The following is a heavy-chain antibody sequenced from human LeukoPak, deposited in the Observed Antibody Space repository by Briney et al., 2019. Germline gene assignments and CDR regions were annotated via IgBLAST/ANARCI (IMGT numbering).Heavy chain of an antibody. D-gene: IGHD6-13*01. CDR3: ARPGAAAGTGMFDY. Sequence: GGSLRRSCAASGFTFSSYSMNWVRQAPGKGLEWCFGLNWNGGSTGYADSVKGRFTISRDNAKTSLYLQMNRLRAEETALYYCARPGAAAGTGMFDYWGQGTLVTVSS. CDR2: LNWNGGST. J-gene: IGHJ4*02. V-gene: IGHV3-20*04. CDR1: GFTFSSYS.